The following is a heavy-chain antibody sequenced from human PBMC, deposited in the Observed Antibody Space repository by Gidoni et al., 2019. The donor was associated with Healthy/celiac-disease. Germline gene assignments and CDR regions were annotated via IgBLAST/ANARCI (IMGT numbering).Heavy chain of an antibody. CDR3: ARDLTPPIAVAGIVHYYYYGMDV. CDR2: IYTSGST. V-gene: IGHV4-4*07. CDR1: GGSISSSY. Sequence: QVQLQESGPGLVKPSETLSLTCTVSGGSISSSYWRWIRQPAGKGLEWIGRIYTSGSTNYNPSLKSRVTMSVDTSKNQFSLKLSSVTAADTAVYYCARDLTPPIAVAGIVHYYYYGMDVWGQGTTVTVSS. D-gene: IGHD6-19*01. J-gene: IGHJ6*02.